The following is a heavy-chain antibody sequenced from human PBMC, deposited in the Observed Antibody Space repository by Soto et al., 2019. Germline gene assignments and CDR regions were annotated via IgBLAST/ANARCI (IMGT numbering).Heavy chain of an antibody. D-gene: IGHD6-6*01. CDR3: ARPSGLLGQYSALVDY. J-gene: IGHJ4*02. CDR2: IIPIFTTT. V-gene: IGHV1-69*18. Sequence: QVQLVQSGSEVRRPGSSVKVSCKASGGTFSNSAIAWVRQAPGQGLEWLGMIIPIFTTTNYAQKFKDRLTISADGPTSTAYMELSGLKSEETAVYFCARPSGLLGQYSALVDYWGQGTLVTVSS. CDR1: GGTFSNSA.